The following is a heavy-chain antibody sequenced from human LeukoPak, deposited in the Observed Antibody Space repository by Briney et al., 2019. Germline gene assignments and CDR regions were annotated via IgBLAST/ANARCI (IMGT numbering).Heavy chain of an antibody. CDR3: ARGGYDMFL. Sequence: GGSLRLSCGASGFTVSSNYMGWVRQAPGKGLEWVSGIYDGGNTYYGDSVKGRFIISRDNSKNTLYLQMSSLRVEDTAVYYCARGGYDMFLWGQGTTVTVS. D-gene: IGHD3-22*01. CDR1: GFTVSSNY. CDR2: IYDGGNT. J-gene: IGHJ6*02. V-gene: IGHV3-66*01.